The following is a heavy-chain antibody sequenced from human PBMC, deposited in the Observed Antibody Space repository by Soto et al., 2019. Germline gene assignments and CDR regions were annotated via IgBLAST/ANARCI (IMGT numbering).Heavy chain of an antibody. CDR2: INQDGSDK. CDR3: ASVFSPMRLACMDV. CDR1: EFRFSSYW. D-gene: IGHD3-3*02. J-gene: IGHJ6*03. Sequence: EVQLVESGGGLVQPGGSLRLSCTASEFRFSSYWMNWVRQSPGKGLEWVANINQDGSDKYYVDSVRGRFTISRDNAKNSLYLQMNNLRAEDTAVYYCASVFSPMRLACMDVWGKGTTVAVSS. V-gene: IGHV3-7*01.